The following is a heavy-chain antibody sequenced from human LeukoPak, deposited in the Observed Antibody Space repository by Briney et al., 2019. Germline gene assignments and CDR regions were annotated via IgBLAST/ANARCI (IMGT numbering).Heavy chain of an antibody. Sequence: GGSLRLSCVASGFIFSDHGMHWVRQAPGKGLEWVAVISSDGSKKYYADSVRGRFTISRDNSKNTLYVQTDTLRAEDTAVYYCARDPIVGGRVYYFDYWGQGTLVTVSS. CDR1: GFIFSDHG. CDR3: ARDPIVGGRVYYFDY. V-gene: IGHV3-30*03. D-gene: IGHD1-26*01. CDR2: ISSDGSKK. J-gene: IGHJ4*02.